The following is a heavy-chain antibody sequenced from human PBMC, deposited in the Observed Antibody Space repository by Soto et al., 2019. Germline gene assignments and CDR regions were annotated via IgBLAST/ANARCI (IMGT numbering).Heavy chain of an antibody. D-gene: IGHD3-3*01. CDR1: GFTFSDYS. J-gene: IGHJ4*02. Sequence: QVQLTESVGGVVQPGGSLRLSSVISGFTFSDYSMHWFRQAPGTGLEWVAVVSPSGNITIYADSVKGRFIISRDNSRNTLYLQMNSLRTEDTAVYYSAREVVTTQWYFDNWGQGIQVTVSS. V-gene: IGHV3-30-3*01. CDR3: AREVVTTQWYFDN. CDR2: VSPSGNIT.